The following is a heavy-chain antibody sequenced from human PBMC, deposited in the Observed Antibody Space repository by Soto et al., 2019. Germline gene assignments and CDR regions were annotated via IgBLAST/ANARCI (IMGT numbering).Heavy chain of an antibody. J-gene: IGHJ4*02. CDR3: ARGKADILTTFYYFDY. V-gene: IGHV4-59*01. D-gene: IGHD3-9*01. CDR1: GGSISSYY. Sequence: SETLSLTCTVSGGSISSYYWSWIRQPPGKGLEWIGCIYYSGSTNYNPSLKSRVTISVDTSKNQFSLKLSSVTAADTAVYYCARGKADILTTFYYFDYWGQGTLVTVSS. CDR2: IYYSGST.